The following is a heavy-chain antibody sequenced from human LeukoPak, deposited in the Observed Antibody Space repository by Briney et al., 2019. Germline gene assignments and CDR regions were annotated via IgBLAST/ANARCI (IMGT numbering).Heavy chain of an antibody. V-gene: IGHV3-21*01. D-gene: IGHD5-18*01. J-gene: IGHJ5*02. CDR1: GFTFSSYS. Sequence: GGSLRLSCAASGFTFSSYSMNWVRQAPGKGLEWVSSISSSSSYIYYADSVKGRFTISRDNAKNSLYLQMNSLRAEDTAVYYCARERGRVDTATFGFDPWGQGTLVTVSS. CDR2: ISSSSSYI. CDR3: ARERGRVDTATFGFDP.